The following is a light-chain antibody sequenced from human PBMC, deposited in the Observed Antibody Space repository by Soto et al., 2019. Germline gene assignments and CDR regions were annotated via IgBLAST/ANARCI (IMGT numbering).Light chain of an antibody. J-gene: IGLJ1*01. Sequence: QSALTQPASVSGSPGQSITISCTGTSSDVGGYNHVSWYQQYPGKFPNLLIYNVSHRPSGVSNRFSGPKSGNTASLTISGLQAEDEADYFCTSSTSGSLYVFGTGTKLTVL. CDR1: SSDVGGYNH. CDR2: NVS. CDR3: TSSTSGSLYV. V-gene: IGLV2-14*03.